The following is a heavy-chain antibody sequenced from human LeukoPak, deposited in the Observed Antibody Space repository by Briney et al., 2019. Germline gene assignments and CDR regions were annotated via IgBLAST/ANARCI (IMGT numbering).Heavy chain of an antibody. D-gene: IGHD2-15*01. J-gene: IGHJ4*02. Sequence: SETLSLTCTVSGGSISDSDYHWGWIRQPPGKGLEWIGSIYYSGSTYYNPSLKSRVTISIDTSKNQFSLRLSSVTAADTAVYYCARRELGYCSGGSCLFDYWGQGTLVTVSS. CDR2: IYYSGST. V-gene: IGHV4-39*01. CDR1: GGSISDSDYH. CDR3: ARRELGYCSGGSCLFDY.